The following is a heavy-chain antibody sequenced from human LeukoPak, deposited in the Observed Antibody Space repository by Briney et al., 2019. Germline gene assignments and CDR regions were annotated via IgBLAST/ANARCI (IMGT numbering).Heavy chain of an antibody. V-gene: IGHV3-21*01. CDR2: ISSSSYI. J-gene: IGHJ4*02. Sequence: GGSLRLSWAASGFTVSSYSMNWVRQAPGKGLEWVSSISSSSYIYYAESVKGRFTISRDNPKHSLYLQMNSLRAEDTAVYCCARDLDHSSGYYEHAPYFDYWGQGTLVTVSS. CDR3: ARDLDHSSGYYEHAPYFDY. D-gene: IGHD3-22*01. CDR1: GFTVSSYS.